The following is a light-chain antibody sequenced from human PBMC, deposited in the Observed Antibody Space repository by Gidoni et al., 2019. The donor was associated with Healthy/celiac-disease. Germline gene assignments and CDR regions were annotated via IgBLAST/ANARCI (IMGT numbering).Light chain of an antibody. CDR1: QDISNY. CDR2: DAS. J-gene: IGKJ3*01. V-gene: IGKV1-33*01. Sequence: DIQMTQSPSSLSASVGDRVTITCQASQDISNYLNWYQQKPGKAPKLLIYDASNLETGVPLRCSGSGSGTDFTFTISSLQPEDIATYYCQQYDNLPRFTFGPGTKVDIK. CDR3: QQYDNLPRFT.